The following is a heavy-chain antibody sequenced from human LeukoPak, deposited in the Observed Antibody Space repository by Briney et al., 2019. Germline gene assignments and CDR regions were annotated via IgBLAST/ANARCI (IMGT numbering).Heavy chain of an antibody. V-gene: IGHV4-31*03. CDR1: GISISDGRYY. CDR2: KYYSGSA. D-gene: IGHD2-2*01. CDR3: ATPYCSSLSCLDVFNI. J-gene: IGHJ3*02. Sequence: PSETLSLTCNVSGISISDGRYYWAWIRQRPGRGLEWIGYKYYSGSAKYNPSLKSRLTISIDTPENQFSLHLSSVTAADTAMYYCATPYCSSLSCLDVFNICGQGRMVTVSS.